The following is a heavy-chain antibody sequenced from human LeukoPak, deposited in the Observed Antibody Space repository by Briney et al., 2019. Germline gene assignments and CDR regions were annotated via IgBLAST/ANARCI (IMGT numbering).Heavy chain of an antibody. Sequence: GGSLRLSCEASGFTFDDYAMHWVRQAPGKGLEWVSGINWNSDRIGYADSVKGRFTISRDNAKNSLYLQMNSLRAEDTALYYCAKDSSSSPYYGMDVWGQGTTVTVSS. CDR1: GFTFDDYA. CDR2: INWNSDRI. D-gene: IGHD6-6*01. J-gene: IGHJ6*02. V-gene: IGHV3-9*01. CDR3: AKDSSSSPYYGMDV.